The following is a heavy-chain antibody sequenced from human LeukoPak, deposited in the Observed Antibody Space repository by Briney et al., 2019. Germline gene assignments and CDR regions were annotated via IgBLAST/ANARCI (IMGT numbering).Heavy chain of an antibody. CDR1: GFTFSSYA. Sequence: PGRSLRLSCAASGFTFSSYAMHWVRQAPGKGLEWVAVISYDGSNKYYADSVKGRFTISRDNSKNTLYLQMNSLRAEDTAVYYCARDPSDYDSSGYYGAFDIWGQGTMVTVSS. V-gene: IGHV3-30*04. J-gene: IGHJ3*02. CDR3: ARDPSDYDSSGYYGAFDI. CDR2: ISYDGSNK. D-gene: IGHD3-22*01.